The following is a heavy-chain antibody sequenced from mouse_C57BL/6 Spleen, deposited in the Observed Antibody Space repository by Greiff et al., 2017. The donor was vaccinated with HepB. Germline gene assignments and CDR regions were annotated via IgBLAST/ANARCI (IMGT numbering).Heavy chain of an antibody. Sequence: VQLQQSGAELVKPGASVKMSCKASGYTFTSYWITWVKQRPGQGLEWIGDIYPGSGSTNYNEKFKSKATLTVDTSSSTAYMQLSSLTSEDSAVYYCARCRNLPHSFDYWGQGTTLTVSS. CDR3: ARCRNLPHSFDY. V-gene: IGHV1-55*01. D-gene: IGHD5-1*01. CDR2: IYPGSGST. CDR1: GYTFTSYW. J-gene: IGHJ2*01.